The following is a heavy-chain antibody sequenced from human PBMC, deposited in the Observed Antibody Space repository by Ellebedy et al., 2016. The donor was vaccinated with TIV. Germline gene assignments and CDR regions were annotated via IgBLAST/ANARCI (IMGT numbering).Heavy chain of an antibody. Sequence: GGSLRLSCTASGFSFISYTMTWVRQAPGKGLEWVSYIDGVGPGTGNTKVYAGYVKGRFTISRDNSKNTLYLQMNSLRAEDTAVYYCAGGISVAGTSLGFWGQGTLVTVSS. J-gene: IGHJ4*02. CDR1: GFSFISYT. V-gene: IGHV3-23*01. CDR2: IDGVGPGTGNTK. D-gene: IGHD6-19*01. CDR3: AGGISVAGTSLGF.